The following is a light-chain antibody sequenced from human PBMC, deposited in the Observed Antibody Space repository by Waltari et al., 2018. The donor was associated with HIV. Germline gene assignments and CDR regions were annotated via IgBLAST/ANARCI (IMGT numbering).Light chain of an antibody. CDR2: GDT. CDR3: QSYDSSLTGSVV. Sequence: QSVLTQPPSVSGAPGQRVTISCTGSSSNIGGGYDVNWYQQLPGTAPKLLIYGDTNRPSGVPDRISGSKAGSSASRAITGLQAEDEADYYCQSYDSSLTGSVVFGGGTKLTVL. J-gene: IGLJ2*01. CDR1: SSNIGGGYD. V-gene: IGLV1-40*01.